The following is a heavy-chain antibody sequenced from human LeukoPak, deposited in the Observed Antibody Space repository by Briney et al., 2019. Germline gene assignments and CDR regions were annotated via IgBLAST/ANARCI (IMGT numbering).Heavy chain of an antibody. V-gene: IGHV3-48*01. D-gene: IGHD3-22*01. CDR1: GFTFTNYV. J-gene: IGHJ4*02. CDR2: ISSSSSTI. Sequence: GGSLRLSCAASGFTFTNYVMSWVRQAPGKGLEWVSYISSSSSTIYYADSVKGRFTISRDNAKNSLYLQMNSLRAEDTAVYYCARGAYYYEDWGQGTLVTVSS. CDR3: ARGAYYYED.